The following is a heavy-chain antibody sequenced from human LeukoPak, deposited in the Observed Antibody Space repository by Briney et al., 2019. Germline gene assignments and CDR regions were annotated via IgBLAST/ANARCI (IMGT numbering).Heavy chain of an antibody. J-gene: IGHJ6*03. V-gene: IGHV1-18*01. CDR3: ARYDHDAKFYYYYYMDV. CDR2: ISAYNGNT. CDR1: GYTFTSYG. Sequence: ASVKVSCKASGYTFTSYGISWVRQAPGQGLEWMGWISAYNGNTNYAQKLQGRVTMTTDTSTSTAYMELRSLRSDDTAVYYCARYDHDAKFYYYYYMDVWGKGTTVTVSS. D-gene: IGHD4/OR15-4a*01.